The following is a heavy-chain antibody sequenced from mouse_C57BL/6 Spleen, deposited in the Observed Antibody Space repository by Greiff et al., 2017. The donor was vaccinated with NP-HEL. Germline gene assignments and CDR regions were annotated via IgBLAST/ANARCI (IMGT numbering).Heavy chain of an antibody. CDR3: ARGDYGSSYSYWYFDV. J-gene: IGHJ1*03. V-gene: IGHV1-54*01. D-gene: IGHD1-1*01. CDR1: GYAFTNYL. Sequence: VQLQQSGAELVRPGTSVKVSCKASGYAFTNYLIEWVKQRPGQGLEWIGVINPGSGGTTYNEKFMGKATLTADKSSSTAYMQLSSLTSEDSAVYFCARGDYGSSYSYWYFDVWGTGTTVTVAS. CDR2: INPGSGGT.